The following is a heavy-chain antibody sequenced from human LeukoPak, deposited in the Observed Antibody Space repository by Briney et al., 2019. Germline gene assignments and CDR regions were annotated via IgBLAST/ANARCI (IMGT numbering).Heavy chain of an antibody. CDR3: ARDPIAAAGTNAFDI. J-gene: IGHJ3*02. V-gene: IGHV1-46*01. CDR1: GYTFTSYY. CDR2: INPSGGST. D-gene: IGHD6-13*01. Sequence: ASVKVSCKASGYTFTSYYMHWVRQAPGQGLEWMGIINPSGGSTSYAQKFQGRVTMTRDTSTSTVYMELSSLRSEDTAVYYCARDPIAAAGTNAFDIWGQGTMVTVSS.